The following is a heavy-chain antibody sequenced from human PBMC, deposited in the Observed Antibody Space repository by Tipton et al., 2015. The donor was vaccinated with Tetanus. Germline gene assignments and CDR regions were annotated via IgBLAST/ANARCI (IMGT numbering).Heavy chain of an antibody. D-gene: IGHD6-25*01. CDR1: GFTFSTYS. V-gene: IGHV3-21*01. Sequence: VQLVQSGGGLVKPGGSLGLSCAASGFTFSTYSMNWVRQAPGKGLEWVSRINGEASDTGYADSVKGRLSISRDNTKNSLFLEMNSLRADDTAVYYCVSGSALDYWGQGTLITVSS. J-gene: IGHJ4*02. CDR2: INGEASDT. CDR3: VSGSALDY.